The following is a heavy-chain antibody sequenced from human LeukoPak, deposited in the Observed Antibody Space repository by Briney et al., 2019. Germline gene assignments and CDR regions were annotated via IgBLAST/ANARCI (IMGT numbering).Heavy chain of an antibody. J-gene: IGHJ2*01. D-gene: IGHD4-11*01. V-gene: IGHV4-4*07. Sequence: SETLSLTCTVSGGSISSYYWNWIRQPAGKGLEWIGRIYSTGSTNYSPSLKSRVTMSVDKSKNQFSLNLSSVTAADTAVYYCARSYSKEGYWYFDLWGRGTLVTVSS. CDR3: ARSYSKEGYWYFDL. CDR1: GGSISSYY. CDR2: IYSTGST.